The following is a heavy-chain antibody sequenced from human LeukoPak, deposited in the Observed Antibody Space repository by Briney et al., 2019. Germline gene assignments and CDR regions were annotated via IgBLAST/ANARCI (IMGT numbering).Heavy chain of an antibody. CDR3: ARRNFDY. J-gene: IGHJ4*02. CDR1: GFTFSNYA. V-gene: IGHV3-23*01. Sequence: PGASLRLSCAASGFTFSNYAMSWVRQAPGKGLEWVSAITGSGGNTYYADSVKGRFTISRDNSKNTLYLQMNSLRAEDTAVYYCARRNFDYWGQGTLVTVSS. CDR2: ITGSGGNT.